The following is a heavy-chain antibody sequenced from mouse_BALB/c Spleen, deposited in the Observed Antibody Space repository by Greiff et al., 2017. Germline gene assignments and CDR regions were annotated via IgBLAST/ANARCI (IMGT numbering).Heavy chain of an antibody. Sequence: VQLQQSGAELVRPGVSVKISCKGSGYTLTDYAMHWVKQSHAKSLEWIGVISTYYGDASYNQKFKGKATMTVDKSSSTAYMELARLTSEDSAIYYCAREIISYYGNSFAYWGQGTLVTVSA. J-gene: IGHJ3*01. D-gene: IGHD2-10*01. CDR1: GYTLTDYA. CDR3: AREIISYYGNSFAY. V-gene: IGHV1S137*01. CDR2: ISTYYGDA.